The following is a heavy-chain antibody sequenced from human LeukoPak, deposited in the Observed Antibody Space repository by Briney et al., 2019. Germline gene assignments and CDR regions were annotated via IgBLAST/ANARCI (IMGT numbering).Heavy chain of an antibody. V-gene: IGHV3-48*04. Sequence: PGGSLRLSCAASGFTFSRNNMNWVRQAPGKALEGFSYISSSSSSIYYADSVKVRFPISRDNAKNSMYLQMNSPRAEDTAVYYCARDSVAHWSGHDVWGKGTTVTVSS. J-gene: IGHJ6*04. CDR2: ISSSSSSI. D-gene: IGHD2-21*01. CDR3: ARDSVAHWSGHDV. CDR1: GFTFSRNN.